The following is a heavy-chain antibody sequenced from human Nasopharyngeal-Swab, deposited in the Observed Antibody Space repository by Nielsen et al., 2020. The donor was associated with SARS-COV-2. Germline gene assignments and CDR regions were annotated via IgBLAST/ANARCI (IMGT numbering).Heavy chain of an antibody. D-gene: IGHD6-6*01. Sequence: SETLSLTCTVSGGSISSYYWSWIRQPAGKGLEWIGRIYTSGSTNYNPSLKSRVTKSVDTSKSQFSLKVSSVTAADTAVYYCARESAVSARRRWFDPWGQGTLVTVSS. J-gene: IGHJ5*02. CDR3: ARESAVSARRRWFDP. V-gene: IGHV4-4*07. CDR1: GGSISSYY. CDR2: IYTSGST.